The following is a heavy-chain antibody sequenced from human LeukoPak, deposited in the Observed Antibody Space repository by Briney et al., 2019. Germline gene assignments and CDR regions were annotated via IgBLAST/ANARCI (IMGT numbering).Heavy chain of an antibody. V-gene: IGHV3-30*02. CDR1: GFTFSFYG. Sequence: PGGSLRLSCATSGFTFSFYGMHWVRQAPGKGLEWVAFIQYDGSYKFYADSVQGRFSISRDNSKNTLFLQMNSLRAEDTAVYYCAKTSDQLLYSKFDFWGQGTLVTASS. J-gene: IGHJ4*02. D-gene: IGHD2-2*02. CDR3: AKTSDQLLYSKFDF. CDR2: IQYDGSYK.